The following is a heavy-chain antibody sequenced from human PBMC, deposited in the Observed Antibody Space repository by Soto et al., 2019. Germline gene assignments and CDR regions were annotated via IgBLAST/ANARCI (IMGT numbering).Heavy chain of an antibody. D-gene: IGHD6-13*01. CDR1: GYTFTGYY. Sequence: ASVKVSCKASGYTFTGYYMHWVRQAPGQGLGWMGWINPNSGGTNYAQKFQGWVTMTRDTSISTAYMELSRLRSDDTAVYYCARGNSSSWTIDYWGQGTLVTVSS. V-gene: IGHV1-2*04. CDR2: INPNSGGT. CDR3: ARGNSSSWTIDY. J-gene: IGHJ4*02.